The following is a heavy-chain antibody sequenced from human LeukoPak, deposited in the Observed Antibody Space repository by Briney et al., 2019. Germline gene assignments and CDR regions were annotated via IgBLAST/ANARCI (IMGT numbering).Heavy chain of an antibody. V-gene: IGHV4-34*01. CDR1: SGSFSVYY. D-gene: IGHD3-10*01. J-gene: IGHJ4*02. Sequence: PSETLSLTCAVYSGSFSVYYWSWIRQPPGKGLEWIGEINHSGSTNYNPSLKSRVTISVDTSKNQFSLKLNSVTAADTAVYYCARRNLKIHYYGSGSIDYWGQGTLVTVSS. CDR2: INHSGST. CDR3: ARRNLKIHYYGSGSIDY.